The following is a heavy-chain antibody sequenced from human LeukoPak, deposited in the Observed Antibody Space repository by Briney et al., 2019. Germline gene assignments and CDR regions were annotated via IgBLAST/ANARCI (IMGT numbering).Heavy chain of an antibody. Sequence: GGCLRLSRAASLFTFTSYAMNWVPQAPGKGLKGVSSRGSGGDTYYADSVKRRFTISIDKYKHQPYLPVKSLRAGDPPGRYFVNARGANYGTHYFHYWGQGTMV. V-gene: IGHV3-23*01. CDR2: RGSGGDT. CDR1: LFTFTSYA. J-gene: IGHJ4*02. D-gene: IGHD4/OR15-4a*01. CDR3: VNARGANYGTHYFHY.